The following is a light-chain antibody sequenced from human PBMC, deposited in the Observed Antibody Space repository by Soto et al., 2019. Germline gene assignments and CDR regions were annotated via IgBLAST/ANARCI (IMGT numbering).Light chain of an antibody. Sequence: EIVLTQFPATLSLFPGETATLSCRASQTVGTYLDWYQQQPRQAPRLLISYASTRATGVPTRFSGSGSGTDVTLTISSLEPEDVAVYFCQQRNNWPTITFGQGTRLEIK. CDR2: YAS. J-gene: IGKJ5*01. CDR3: QQRNNWPTIT. CDR1: QTVGTY. V-gene: IGKV3-11*01.